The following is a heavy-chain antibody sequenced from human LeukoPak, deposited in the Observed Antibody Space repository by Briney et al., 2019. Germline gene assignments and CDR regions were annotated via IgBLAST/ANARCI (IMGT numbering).Heavy chain of an antibody. CDR3: ARNFDMKGFDP. D-gene: IGHD3-9*01. CDR2: INSDSGFT. J-gene: IGHJ5*02. Sequence: VKVSCKASGYTFTGYYMNWARQAPGQGLEWMGWINSDSGFTKYAQKFQGRVTMTRDTSITTVYMDLTRLTSDDTAVYYCARNFDMKGFDPWGQGTLVTVSS. V-gene: IGHV1-2*02. CDR1: GYTFTGYY.